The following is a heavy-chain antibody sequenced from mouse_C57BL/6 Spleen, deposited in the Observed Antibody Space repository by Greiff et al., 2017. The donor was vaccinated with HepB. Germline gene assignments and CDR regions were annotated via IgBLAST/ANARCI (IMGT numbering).Heavy chain of an antibody. Sequence: QVQLQQSGPELVKPGASVKISCKASGYAFSSSWMNWVKQRPGKGLEWIGRIYPGDGDTNYNGKFEGKATLTADKSSSTAYMQLSSLTSEDSAVYFCARNYAFDYWGQGTTLTVSS. D-gene: IGHD2-1*01. V-gene: IGHV1-82*01. J-gene: IGHJ2*01. CDR1: GYAFSSSW. CDR2: IYPGDGDT. CDR3: ARNYAFDY.